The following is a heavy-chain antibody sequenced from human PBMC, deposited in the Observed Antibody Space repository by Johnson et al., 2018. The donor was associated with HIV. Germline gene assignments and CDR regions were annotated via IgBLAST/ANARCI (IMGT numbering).Heavy chain of an antibody. V-gene: IGHV3-20*04. D-gene: IGHD3-16*02. CDR2: IHWNGGRT. CDR1: GFTVSSNY. Sequence: VQLVESGGGLVQPGGSLRLSCAASGFTVSSNYMSWVRQAPGKGLEWVCGIHWNGGRTVYVDSMKGRFTISRDNAKNSLYLQMNSLRDEDTALYYCARGGLGYQNIHDPFDIWGQGTMVIVSS. J-gene: IGHJ3*02. CDR3: ARGGLGYQNIHDPFDI.